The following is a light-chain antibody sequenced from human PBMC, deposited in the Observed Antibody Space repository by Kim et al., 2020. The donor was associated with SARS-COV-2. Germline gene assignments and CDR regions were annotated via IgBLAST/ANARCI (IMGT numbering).Light chain of an antibody. Sequence: EIVLTQSPGTLSLSPGERATLSCRASQSVSSSYLAWYQQKPGQAPRLLIYGASSRATGIPDRFSGSGSETDFTLTISRLEPEDFAVYYCQQYGSSPGWTFGQGTKVDIK. J-gene: IGKJ1*01. CDR2: GAS. V-gene: IGKV3-20*01. CDR1: QSVSSSY. CDR3: QQYGSSPGWT.